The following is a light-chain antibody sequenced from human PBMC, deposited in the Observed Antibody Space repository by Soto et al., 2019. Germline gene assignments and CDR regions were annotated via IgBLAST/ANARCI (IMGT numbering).Light chain of an antibody. CDR2: DVS. V-gene: IGLV2-14*01. CDR3: SSYTSSSTYV. CDR1: SSDVGGYNY. J-gene: IGLJ1*01. Sequence: QSVLTQPASGSGSPGQSITISCTGTSSDVGGYNYVSWYQQHPGKAPKLMIYDVSNRPSGVSNRFSGSKSGNTASLTISGLQAEDEADYDCSSYTSSSTYVFGTGTKVTVL.